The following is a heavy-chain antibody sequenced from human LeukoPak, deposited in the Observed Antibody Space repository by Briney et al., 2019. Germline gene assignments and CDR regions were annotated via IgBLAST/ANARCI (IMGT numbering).Heavy chain of an antibody. CDR2: IYSGGTT. Sequence: GGSLRLSCAASGFTVSSNYMNWVRQAPGKELEWVSVIYSGGTTHYADSVKGRFIISRDNSKNTLFLQMNSLRAEDTAVYYCARADGTGGPYDYWGQGTLVTVSS. J-gene: IGHJ4*02. D-gene: IGHD3/OR15-3a*01. V-gene: IGHV3-53*01. CDR1: GFTVSSNY. CDR3: ARADGTGGPYDY.